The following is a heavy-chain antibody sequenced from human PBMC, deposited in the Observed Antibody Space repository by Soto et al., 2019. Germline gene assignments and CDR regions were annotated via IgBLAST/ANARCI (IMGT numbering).Heavy chain of an antibody. V-gene: IGHV3-23*01. CDR1: GFTFTSCA. D-gene: IGHD1-7*01. CDR3: AKGDWDYIAGHFDY. J-gene: IGHJ4*02. CDR2: ISGTAGNT. Sequence: GGSLRLSCASSGFTFTSCAMSLVRQAPGKGLEWVSAISGTAGNTHHADSVKGRFTISRDISKNTLYLQMNSLRAEDTAVYYCAKGDWDYIAGHFDYWGQGTLVTVSS.